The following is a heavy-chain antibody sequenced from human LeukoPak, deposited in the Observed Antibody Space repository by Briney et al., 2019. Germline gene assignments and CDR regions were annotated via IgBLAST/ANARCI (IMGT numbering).Heavy chain of an antibody. V-gene: IGHV4-59*01. J-gene: IGHJ4*02. D-gene: IGHD6-19*01. CDR3: ARLPDVSGWPFDY. Sequence: SGTLSLTCTASDDSISRDFWTWIRQPPGKGLEWIGYIRYSGRTEYNPSLKSRVTISIQTSKNQFSLKSTSVTAADTAIYYCARLPDVSGWPFDYWGQGILVTVSS. CDR1: DDSISRDF. CDR2: IRYSGRT.